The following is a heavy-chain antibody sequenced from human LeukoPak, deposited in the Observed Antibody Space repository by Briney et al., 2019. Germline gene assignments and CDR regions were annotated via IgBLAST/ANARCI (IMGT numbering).Heavy chain of an antibody. Sequence: PGGSLRLSCAACGFTFSSYAMSWVRQAPGKGLEWVSAISGSGGSTYYADSVKGRFTISRDNSKNTLYLQMNSLRAEDTAVYYCAKGRYSGYDTDYWGQGTLVTVSS. D-gene: IGHD5-12*01. CDR3: AKGRYSGYDTDY. J-gene: IGHJ4*02. CDR1: GFTFSSYA. V-gene: IGHV3-23*01. CDR2: ISGSGGST.